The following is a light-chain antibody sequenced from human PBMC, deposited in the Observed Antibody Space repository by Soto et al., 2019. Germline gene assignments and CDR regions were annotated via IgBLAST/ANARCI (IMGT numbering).Light chain of an antibody. CDR2: DVS. CDR3: SSYTSSSTLYV. J-gene: IGLJ1*01. CDR1: SSDVGGYNY. V-gene: IGLV2-14*01. Sequence: QSVLTQPASVSGSPGQSITISCTGTSSDVGGYNYVSWYQQHPGKAPKLMIYDVSNRPSGVSNRLSGSKSGNTASLTISGLQAEDEADHYCSSYTSSSTLYVFGTGTKVTVL.